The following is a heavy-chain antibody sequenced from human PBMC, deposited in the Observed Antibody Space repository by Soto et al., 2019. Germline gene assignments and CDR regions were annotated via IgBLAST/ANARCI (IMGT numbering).Heavy chain of an antibody. J-gene: IGHJ4*02. CDR1: GFTVSNNY. D-gene: IGHD6-6*01. CDR2: IYSGGST. V-gene: IGHV3-66*01. Sequence: EEQLVESGGDLVQPGGSLRLSCAASGFTVSNNYMSWVRQDPGKGLEWVSLIYSGGSTYYADSVKGRFTISRHSSKNTLSLQTNTLKAEETTMYDSAACRHKGYWCQRTLATLAS. CDR3: AACRHKGY.